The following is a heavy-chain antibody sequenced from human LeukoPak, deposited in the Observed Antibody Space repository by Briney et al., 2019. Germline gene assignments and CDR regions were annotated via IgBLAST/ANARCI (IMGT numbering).Heavy chain of an antibody. D-gene: IGHD2-15*01. CDR1: GYSFPGYY. J-gene: IGHJ4*02. Sequence: ASVRVSCKASGYSFPGYYIQWVRQAPGQGLEWMGWVNPTSGVTNYAQKFQGRATMTRDTSITTAYMELSSLRSDDTGIYFCVEGGYCTGGRCYGEYYWGQGTQVTVSS. CDR3: VEGGYCTGGRCYGEYY. CDR2: VNPTSGVT. V-gene: IGHV1-2*02.